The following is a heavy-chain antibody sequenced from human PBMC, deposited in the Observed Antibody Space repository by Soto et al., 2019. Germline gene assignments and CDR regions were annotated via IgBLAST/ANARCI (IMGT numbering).Heavy chain of an antibody. CDR1: GFTFSTHA. Sequence: QVQLVESGGGGVQPGRSLRPSCAASGFTFSTHAMHWVRQAPGKGLGCVAIVSFDGSNKYYADSVKGRFTIARDNSKNTLYLQMSGLTPEDTAFYYCARDQTGITTAGGGRIDRWGQGTLVTVSS. V-gene: IGHV3-30-3*01. J-gene: IGHJ5*02. CDR3: ARDQTGITTAGGGRIDR. CDR2: VSFDGSNK. D-gene: IGHD6-13*01.